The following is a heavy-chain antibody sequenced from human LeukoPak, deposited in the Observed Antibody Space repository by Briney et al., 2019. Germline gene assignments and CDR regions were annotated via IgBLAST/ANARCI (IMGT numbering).Heavy chain of an antibody. J-gene: IGHJ4*02. Sequence: GGSLRLSCAASGITFRNYAMSWVRQAPGKGLEWVSGISDSGSSTYYADSVKGRFTISRDNSKNTLYLQISSLRAEDTAVYYCAKHYYSSGSYYNVDYWGQGTLVTVSS. CDR1: GITFRNYA. D-gene: IGHD3-10*01. V-gene: IGHV3-23*01. CDR3: AKHYYSSGSYYNVDY. CDR2: ISDSGSST.